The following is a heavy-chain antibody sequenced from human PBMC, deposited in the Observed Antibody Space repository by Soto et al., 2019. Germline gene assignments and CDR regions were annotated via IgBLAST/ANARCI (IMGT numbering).Heavy chain of an antibody. CDR2: FDPEDGET. D-gene: IGHD4-17*01. Sequence: ASVKVSCKVSGYTLTELSMHWLRQAPGKGLEWMGGFDPEDGETIYAQKFQGRVTMTEDTSTDTAYMELSSLRSEDTAVYYCATGDYGGNSDLDYWGQGTLVTVSS. CDR3: ATGDYGGNSDLDY. J-gene: IGHJ4*02. CDR1: GYTLTELS. V-gene: IGHV1-24*01.